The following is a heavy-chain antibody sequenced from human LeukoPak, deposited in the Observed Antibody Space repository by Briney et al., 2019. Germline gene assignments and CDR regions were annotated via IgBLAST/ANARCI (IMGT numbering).Heavy chain of an antibody. D-gene: IGHD1-26*01. V-gene: IGHV3-7*01. Sequence: GGSLRLSCAASQFTFSSYWMSWVRQAPGKGLEWVANIKQDGSERYSVDSVKGRFTVSRDNAENSLYLQMNSLRVDDTAVYYCARDSGAADLDYWGQGTLVTVSS. J-gene: IGHJ4*02. CDR3: ARDSGAADLDY. CDR1: QFTFSSYW. CDR2: IKQDGSER.